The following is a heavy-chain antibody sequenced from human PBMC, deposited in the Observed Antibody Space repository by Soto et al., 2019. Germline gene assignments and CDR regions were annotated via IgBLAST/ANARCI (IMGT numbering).Heavy chain of an antibody. J-gene: IGHJ4*02. D-gene: IGHD6-19*01. Sequence: SVKVSCKASGGTFSSYAISGVRQAPGQGLEWMGGIIPIFGTANYAQKFQGRVTITADESTSTAYMELSSLRSEDTAVYYCARDIAVAGIPRPFDYWGQGTLVTVSS. CDR3: ARDIAVAGIPRPFDY. V-gene: IGHV1-69*13. CDR2: IIPIFGTA. CDR1: GGTFSSYA.